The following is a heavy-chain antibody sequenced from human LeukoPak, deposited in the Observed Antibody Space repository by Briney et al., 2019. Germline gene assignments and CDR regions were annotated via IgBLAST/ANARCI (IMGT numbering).Heavy chain of an antibody. V-gene: IGHV3-30-3*01. CDR2: ISYDGSNK. J-gene: IGHJ4*02. CDR1: GFTFSSYA. Sequence: RGSLRLSCAASGFTFSSYAMHWVRQAPGKGLEWVAVISYDGSNKYYADSVKGRFTISRDNSKNTLYLQMNSLRAEDTAVYYCARDNRGSIAVAGTFDYWGQGTLVTVSS. D-gene: IGHD6-19*01. CDR3: ARDNRGSIAVAGTFDY.